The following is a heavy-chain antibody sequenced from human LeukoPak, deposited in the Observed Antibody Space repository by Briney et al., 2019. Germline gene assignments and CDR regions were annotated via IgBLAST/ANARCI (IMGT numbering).Heavy chain of an antibody. J-gene: IGHJ6*02. D-gene: IGHD3-16*02. Sequence: GRSLRLSCAASGFTFSSYGMHWVRQSPGRGLEWVSFISFDGSNEFYADSLKGRFTISRDNSKDTLYLQMDSLRAEDTALYYCAREEHDYVWGSYRYYYYYGIDVWGQGTTVTVSS. V-gene: IGHV3-30*03. CDR2: ISFDGSNE. CDR3: AREEHDYVWGSYRYYYYYGIDV. CDR1: GFTFSSYG.